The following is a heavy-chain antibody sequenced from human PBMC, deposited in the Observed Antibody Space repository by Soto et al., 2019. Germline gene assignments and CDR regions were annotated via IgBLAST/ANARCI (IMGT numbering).Heavy chain of an antibody. V-gene: IGHV3-53*02. D-gene: IGHD6-19*01. CDR2: IYSGGST. CDR1: GFTVSSNY. J-gene: IGHJ6*02. CDR3: ARGQGKSGRIAVGGMDV. Sequence: EVQLVETGGGLIQPGGSLRLSCAASGFTVSSNYMSWVRQAPGKGLEWVSVIYSGGSTYYADSVKGRFTISRDNSKNTLYLQMNSLRAEDTAVYYCARGQGKSGRIAVGGMDVWGQGTTVTVSS.